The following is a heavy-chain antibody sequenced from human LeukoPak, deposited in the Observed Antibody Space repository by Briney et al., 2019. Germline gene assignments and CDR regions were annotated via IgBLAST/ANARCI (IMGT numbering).Heavy chain of an antibody. CDR1: GFAFSSYS. V-gene: IGHV3-21*01. Sequence: GGSLRLSCAASGFAFSSYSMNWVRQAPGKGLEWVSSISSSSSYIYYADSVKGRFTISRDNAKNSLYLQLNSLRAEDTAVYYCARDRGLNYFDYWGQGTLVTVSS. CDR2: ISSSSSYI. J-gene: IGHJ4*02. CDR3: ARDRGLNYFDY. D-gene: IGHD2-8*01.